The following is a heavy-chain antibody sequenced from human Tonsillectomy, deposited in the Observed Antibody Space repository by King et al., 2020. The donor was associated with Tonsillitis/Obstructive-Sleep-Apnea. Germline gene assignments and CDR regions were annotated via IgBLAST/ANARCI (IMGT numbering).Heavy chain of an antibody. V-gene: IGHV4-31*03. CDR3: ARDSNMVRGAAYYFDY. J-gene: IGHJ4*02. CDR2: IYYSGST. CDR1: GGSISSGGYY. Sequence: QLQESGPGLVKPSQTLSLTCTVSGGSISSGGYYWSWFRQHPGKGLEWIGYIYYSGSTYYNPSLKSRVTISVDTSKNQFSLKRSSVTAADTAVYYCARDSNMVRGAAYYFDYWGQGTLVTVSS. D-gene: IGHD3-10*01.